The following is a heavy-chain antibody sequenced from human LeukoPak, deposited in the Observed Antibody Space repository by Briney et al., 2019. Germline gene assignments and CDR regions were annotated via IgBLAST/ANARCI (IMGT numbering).Heavy chain of an antibody. CDR1: GFTFSSYG. D-gene: IGHD3-3*01. Sequence: GGSLRLSCAASGFTFSSYGMHWVRQAPGKGLEWVAVIWYDGSNKYYADSVKGRFTISRDNSKNTLYLRMNSLRAEDTAVYYCARDLGPYDFWSGYYGNYYYYGMDVWGQGTTVTVSS. CDR2: IWYDGSNK. J-gene: IGHJ6*02. CDR3: ARDLGPYDFWSGYYGNYYYYGMDV. V-gene: IGHV3-33*01.